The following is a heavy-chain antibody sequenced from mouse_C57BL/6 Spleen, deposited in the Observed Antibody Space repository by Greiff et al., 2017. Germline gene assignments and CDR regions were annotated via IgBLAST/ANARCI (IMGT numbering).Heavy chain of an antibody. CDR3: ARHPYYDYGRYAMDY. J-gene: IGHJ4*01. D-gene: IGHD2-4*01. V-gene: IGHV5-12*01. CDR2: ISNGGGST. Sequence: EVMLVESGGGLVQPGGSLKLSCAASGFTFSDYYMYWVRQTPEKRLEWVAYISNGGGSTYYPDTVKGRFTISRDNAKNTLYLQMSRLKSEDTAMYYCARHPYYDYGRYAMDYWGQGTSVTVSS. CDR1: GFTFSDYY.